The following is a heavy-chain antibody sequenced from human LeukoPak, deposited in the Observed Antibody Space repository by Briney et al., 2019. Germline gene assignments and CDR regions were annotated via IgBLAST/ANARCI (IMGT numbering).Heavy chain of an antibody. J-gene: IGHJ4*02. CDR2: ISAYNGNT. Sequence: ASVKVSCKASGYTFTSYGISWVRQAPGQGPEWMGWISAYNGNTNSVQKLQGRVTMTTDTSTSTVYMELRSLRSDDTAVYYCARRYDSSGLDYWGQGTLVTVSS. CDR3: ARRYDSSGLDY. V-gene: IGHV1-18*01. CDR1: GYTFTSYG. D-gene: IGHD3-22*01.